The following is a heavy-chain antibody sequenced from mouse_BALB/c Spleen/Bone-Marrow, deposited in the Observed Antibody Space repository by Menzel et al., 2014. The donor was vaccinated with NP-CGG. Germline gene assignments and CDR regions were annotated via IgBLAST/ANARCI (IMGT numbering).Heavy chain of an antibody. V-gene: IGHV1S81*02. Sequence: QVQLQQSGAELVKPGASVKLSCKASGYTFTSYWMHWVKQRPRQGLEWIGEINPSNGRTNYNEKFKSKATLTVDKSSSTAYMQLSSLTSEDSAVYYCARGYFAYWGQGTLVTVSA. CDR1: GYTFTSYW. J-gene: IGHJ3*01. CDR3: ARGYFAY. D-gene: IGHD2-14*01. CDR2: INPSNGRT.